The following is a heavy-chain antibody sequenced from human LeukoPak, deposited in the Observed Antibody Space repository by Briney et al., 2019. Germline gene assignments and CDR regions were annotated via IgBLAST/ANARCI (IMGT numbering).Heavy chain of an antibody. Sequence: HPGGSLRLSCAASGFTFSNYAMSCVRQAPGKGLEWVPVISDSGSTYYEDSVKGRFTISRYNSKNTLYLQMNSLRAEDTAVYYCAKVHSGWYFDYWGQGTLVTVSS. V-gene: IGHV3-23*01. D-gene: IGHD5-12*01. CDR1: GFTFSNYA. J-gene: IGHJ4*02. CDR3: AKVHSGWYFDY. CDR2: ISDSGST.